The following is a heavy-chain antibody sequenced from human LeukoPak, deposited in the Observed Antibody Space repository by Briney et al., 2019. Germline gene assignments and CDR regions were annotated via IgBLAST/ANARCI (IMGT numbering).Heavy chain of an antibody. J-gene: IGHJ5*02. V-gene: IGHV1-69*06. CDR1: GGTFSSYA. D-gene: IGHD3-9*01. Sequence: GASVKVSCKASGGTFSSYAISWVRQAPGQGLEWMGGIIPIFGTANYAQKFQGRVTITADKSTSTAYMELSSLRSEDTAVYYCAREDSIRRRFDPWGQGTLVTVSS. CDR2: IIPIFGTA. CDR3: AREDSIRRRFDP.